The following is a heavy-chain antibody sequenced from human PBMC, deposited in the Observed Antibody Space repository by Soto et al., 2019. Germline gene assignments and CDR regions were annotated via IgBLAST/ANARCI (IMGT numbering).Heavy chain of an antibody. CDR1: GGSISTGGYY. Sequence: QVQLRESGPGLVKPSQTLSLTCTVSGGSISTGGYYWNWIRQHTGKGLEWIGYFYYSGSTYYNPSLKSRVTISVNTSKNQFSLKLSSVTAADTAVYYCGRSVFPWGQGTLVTVSS. CDR3: GRSVFP. J-gene: IGHJ5*02. CDR2: FYYSGST. V-gene: IGHV4-31*03.